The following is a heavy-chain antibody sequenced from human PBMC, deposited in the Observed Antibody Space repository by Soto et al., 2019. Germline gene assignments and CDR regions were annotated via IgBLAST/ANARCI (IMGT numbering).Heavy chain of an antibody. V-gene: IGHV3-9*01. Sequence: PGGSLRLSCTASGFKFDDYAMHWVRQAPGKGLEWVSGITWNSNNLDYADSVKGRFTISRDNAKNSLYLQMNSLRAEDTALYYCAKGIRRFLLYGMDVWGQGTTVTVSS. CDR2: ITWNSNNL. D-gene: IGHD3-3*01. J-gene: IGHJ6*02. CDR3: AKGIRRFLLYGMDV. CDR1: GFKFDDYA.